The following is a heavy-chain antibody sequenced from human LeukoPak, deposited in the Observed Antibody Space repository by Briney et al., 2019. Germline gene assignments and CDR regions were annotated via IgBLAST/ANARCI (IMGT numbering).Heavy chain of an antibody. CDR2: ISGSGGST. CDR3: AKYLIYGSGSMDV. CDR1: GFTFCSYA. Sequence: GSLRLSCAASGFTFCSYAMSWVRQAPGKGLEWVSAISGSGGSTFYADSVKGRFTISRDNSKNTLYLQMNSLRAEDTAVYYRAKYLIYGSGSMDVWGQGTTATVSS. D-gene: IGHD3-10*01. V-gene: IGHV3-23*01. J-gene: IGHJ6*02.